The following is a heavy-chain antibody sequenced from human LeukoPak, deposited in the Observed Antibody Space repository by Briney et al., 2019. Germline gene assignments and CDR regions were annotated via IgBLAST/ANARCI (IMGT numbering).Heavy chain of an antibody. CDR2: INHSGST. J-gene: IGHJ4*02. CDR3: ARVPANYGSGKTVDY. Sequence: SETLSLTCTVSGGSISSYYWSWIRQPPGKGLEWIGEINHSGSTNYNPSLKSRVTISVDTSKNQFSLKLSSVTAADTAVYYCARVPANYGSGKTVDYWGQGTLVTVSS. CDR1: GGSISSYY. V-gene: IGHV4-34*01. D-gene: IGHD3-10*01.